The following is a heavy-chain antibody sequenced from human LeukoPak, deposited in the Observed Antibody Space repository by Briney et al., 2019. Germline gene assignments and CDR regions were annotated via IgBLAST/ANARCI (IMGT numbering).Heavy chain of an antibody. CDR3: ARYGSGSYYKAPFYY. CDR2: ISGSGGST. CDR1: GFTFSSYA. Sequence: GGSLRLSCAASGFTFSSYAMSWVRQAPGKGLEWVSAISGSGGSTYYADSVKGRFTISRDNSKNTLYLQMNSLRAEDTAVYYCARYGSGSYYKAPFYYWGQGTLVTVSS. D-gene: IGHD3-10*01. V-gene: IGHV3-23*01. J-gene: IGHJ4*02.